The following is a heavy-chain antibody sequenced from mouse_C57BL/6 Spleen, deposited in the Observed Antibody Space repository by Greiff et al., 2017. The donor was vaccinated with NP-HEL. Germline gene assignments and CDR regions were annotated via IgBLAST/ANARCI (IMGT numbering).Heavy chain of an antibody. D-gene: IGHD2-1*01. Sequence: QVQLQQPGAELVKPGASVKMSCKASGYTFTSYWITWVKQRPGQGLEWIGDIYPGSGSTNYNEKFKSKATLTVETSSSTAYMQLSSLTSEDSAVYYCARRGGNYVTYYYAMDYWGQGTSVTVSS. V-gene: IGHV1-55*01. CDR3: ARRGGNYVTYYYAMDY. CDR2: IYPGSGST. CDR1: GYTFTSYW. J-gene: IGHJ4*01.